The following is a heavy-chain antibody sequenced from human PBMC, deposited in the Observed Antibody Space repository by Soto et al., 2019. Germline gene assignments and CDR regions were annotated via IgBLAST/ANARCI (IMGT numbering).Heavy chain of an antibody. V-gene: IGHV1-8*01. D-gene: IGHD3-22*01. CDR3: ARQRSSVIRRSRWFDP. Sequence: QVQLVQSGAEVKKPGASVKVSCRASGYTFTSYDINWVRQATGQGLEWMGWMNPNSGNTGYAQKFQGRVTMTRNTSISTAYMELSSLRSEDTAVYYCARQRSSVIRRSRWFDPWGQGTLVTVSS. CDR1: GYTFTSYD. J-gene: IGHJ5*02. CDR2: MNPNSGNT.